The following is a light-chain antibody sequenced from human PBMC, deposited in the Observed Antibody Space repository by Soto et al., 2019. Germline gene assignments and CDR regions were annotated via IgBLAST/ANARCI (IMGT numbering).Light chain of an antibody. CDR1: SGSIASSY. CDR2: EDD. Sequence: NFMLTQPHSVSESPGKTVTISCTRSSGSIASSYVQWYQLRPGSYPTTVIYEDDQRTAGVPDRFSGSVDTTSNSASLTISGLQIEDEADYFCQSYDTSLLIFGGGPKLTVL. J-gene: IGLJ2*01. V-gene: IGLV6-57*01. CDR3: QSYDTSLLI.